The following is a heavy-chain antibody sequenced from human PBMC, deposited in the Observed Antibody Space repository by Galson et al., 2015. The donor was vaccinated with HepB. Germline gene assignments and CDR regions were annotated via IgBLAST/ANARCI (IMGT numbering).Heavy chain of an antibody. D-gene: IGHD2-8*01. CDR3: AREGDGLYFDN. CDR2: IMFLFQTA. V-gene: IGHV1-69*13. Sequence: SVKVSCKASGDTDDNFAISWVRQAPGQGLEWVGGIMFLFQTASYGQKFQGRFTITADASTTTSYMEVTSLRFDDTAVYYCAREGDGLYFDNWGQGTLVTVSS. J-gene: IGHJ4*02. CDR1: GDTDDNFA.